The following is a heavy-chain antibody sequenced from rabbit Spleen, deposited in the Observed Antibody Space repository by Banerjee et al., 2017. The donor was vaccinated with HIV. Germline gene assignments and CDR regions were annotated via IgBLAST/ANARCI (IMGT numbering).Heavy chain of an antibody. CDR2: INAATAKP. CDR1: GIDFSGYYY. V-gene: IGHV1S40*01. Sequence: QSLEESGGGLVKPGGTLTLTCKASGIDFSGYYYMCWVRQAPGKGLEWIACINAATAKPVYATWAKGRFTISRTSSTTVTLRMTSLTAADRATYFCARGSATMTMLIIGFSLSLWGPGTLVTVS. CDR3: ARGSATMTMLIIGFSLSL. D-gene: IGHD2-1*01. J-gene: IGHJ4*01.